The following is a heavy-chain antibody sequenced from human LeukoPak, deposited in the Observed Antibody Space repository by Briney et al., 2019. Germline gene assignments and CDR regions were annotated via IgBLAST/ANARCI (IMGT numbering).Heavy chain of an antibody. CDR2: IDTSGNTI. J-gene: IGHJ4*02. CDR1: GFTFDTHS. CDR3: ARERQYYFDY. Sequence: GGSLRLSCVASGFTFDTHSMNWVRQGPGKGLEWISYIDTSGNTIYYADSVKGRFTISRDNAKNSLHLQMNSLRAEDTAVYYCARERQYYFDYWGQGALVTVSS. V-gene: IGHV3-48*04.